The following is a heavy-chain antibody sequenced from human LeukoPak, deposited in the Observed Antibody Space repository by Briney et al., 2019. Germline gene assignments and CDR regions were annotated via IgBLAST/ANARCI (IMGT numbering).Heavy chain of an antibody. J-gene: IGHJ4*02. CDR1: GYTFTSYA. CDR3: ARETVVTPADY. Sequence: AASVKVSCKASGYTFTSYAMHWVRQAPGQRLEWMGWINAGNGNTKFSQKFQGRVTITRDTSASTAYMELSSLRSEDTAVYYCARETVVTPADYWGQGTLVTVSS. D-gene: IGHD4-23*01. V-gene: IGHV1-3*01. CDR2: INAGNGNT.